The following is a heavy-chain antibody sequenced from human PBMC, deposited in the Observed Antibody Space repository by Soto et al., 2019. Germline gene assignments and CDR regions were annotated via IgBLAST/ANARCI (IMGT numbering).Heavy chain of an antibody. CDR1: GFTFSNYA. D-gene: IGHD2-21*02. CDR3: ARESGGDWGYFDF. V-gene: IGHV3-23*01. J-gene: IGHJ4*02. CDR2: IMKSGDSA. Sequence: LESGGALVQPGGSLRLSYAASGFTFSNYAMTWVRQTPGKGLERVATIMKSGDSAHYADSVGGRFTVSRDNSINVLYLQMNALRAEDTARYFCARESGGDWGYFDFWGQGSQVTVSS.